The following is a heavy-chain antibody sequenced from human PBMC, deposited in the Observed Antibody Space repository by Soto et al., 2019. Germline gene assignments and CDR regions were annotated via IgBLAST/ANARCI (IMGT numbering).Heavy chain of an antibody. CDR1: GFTFLSYG. J-gene: IGHJ5*02. Sequence: GGSLRLSCAASGFTFLSYGMHWVRQTPGKGLEWVAFIQYDGTNKDYADSVKGRFIISRDNSKKMLYLEMNSLRADDTAVYFCARDAPRGSTKWFDPWGQGTLVTVSS. CDR2: IQYDGTNK. D-gene: IGHD3-10*01. V-gene: IGHV3-30*02. CDR3: ARDAPRGSTKWFDP.